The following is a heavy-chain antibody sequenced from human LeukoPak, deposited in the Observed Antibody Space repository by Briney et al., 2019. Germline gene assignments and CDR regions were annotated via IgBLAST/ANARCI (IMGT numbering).Heavy chain of an antibody. CDR1: GFTFSSYA. CDR3: AREGRDGYNFYWYFDL. J-gene: IGHJ2*01. CDR2: INGSGGST. V-gene: IGHV3-23*01. D-gene: IGHD5-24*01. Sequence: GGSLRLSCAASGFTFSSYAMSWVRQAPGKGLECVSTINGSGGSTYYADSVKGRFTISRDNAKNSLSLQMNSLRAEDTAVYYCAREGRDGYNFYWYFDLWGRGTLVTVSS.